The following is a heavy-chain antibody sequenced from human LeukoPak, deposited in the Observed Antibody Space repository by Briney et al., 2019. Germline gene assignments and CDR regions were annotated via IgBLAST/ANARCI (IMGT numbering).Heavy chain of an antibody. CDR3: ARGHSCSSMSCPSWFDH. D-gene: IGHD2-2*01. CDR2: MNPNSGNT. J-gene: IGHJ5*02. CDR1: GYTYTSKD. V-gene: IGHV1-8*01. Sequence: ASVNVSCKASGYTYTSKDINRVRQATGQGLEWMGWMNPNSGNTGYAQKFQGRLTMTRNTSISTAYMELSSLISDDTAVYYCARGHSCSSMSCPSWFDHWRGGTLVTVSS.